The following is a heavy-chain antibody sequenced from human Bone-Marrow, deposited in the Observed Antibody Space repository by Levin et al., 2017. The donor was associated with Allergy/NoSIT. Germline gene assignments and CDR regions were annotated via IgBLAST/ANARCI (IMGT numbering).Heavy chain of an antibody. CDR3: ARAGCGGGSCYFDY. CDR1: GFTVSSNY. V-gene: IGHV3-53*01. J-gene: IGHJ4*02. Sequence: GESLKISCAASGFTVSSNYMSWVRQAPGKGLEWVSLLYSGGSTYYADSVKGRFTISRDNSKNTLYLQMNSLRVEDTAVYYCARAGCGGGSCYFDYWGQGILVTVSS. D-gene: IGHD2-15*01. CDR2: LYSGGST.